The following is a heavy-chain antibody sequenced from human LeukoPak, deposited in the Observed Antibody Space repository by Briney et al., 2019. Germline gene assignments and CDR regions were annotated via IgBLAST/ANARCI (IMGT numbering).Heavy chain of an antibody. J-gene: IGHJ4*02. CDR2: INHSGNT. D-gene: IGHD1-26*01. V-gene: IGHV4-34*01. CDR3: ARQGSGSSYYYYTFPY. CDR1: GGSLSGYY. Sequence: SETLSLTCAVYGGSLSGYYWSWIRQPPGKGLEWIGEINHSGNTNYNPSLKSRVTMSVDTSMNHFYLKLSSVTAANTAVYYCARQGSGSSYYYYTFPYWGQGTLVTVSS.